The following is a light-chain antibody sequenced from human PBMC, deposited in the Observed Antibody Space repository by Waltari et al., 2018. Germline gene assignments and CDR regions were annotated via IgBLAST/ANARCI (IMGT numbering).Light chain of an antibody. CDR3: QQYDISPLT. Sequence: EIVLTQSPRPLSLSPGERATLPCRASQTVRTTYLAWYQQKPGQAPTLLIYGAASRATGIPDRFSCSGSGTDFSLSISSLEPEDFAVYYCQQYDISPLTFGGGTKVEIK. CDR2: GAA. V-gene: IGKV3-20*01. J-gene: IGKJ4*01. CDR1: QTVRTTY.